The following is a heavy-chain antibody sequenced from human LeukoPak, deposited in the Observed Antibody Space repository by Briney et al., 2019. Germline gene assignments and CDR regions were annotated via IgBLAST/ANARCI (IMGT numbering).Heavy chain of an antibody. J-gene: IGHJ4*02. CDR2: ISSGSRTI. CDR3: VRETITWHRDFDY. Sequence: GCSLRLSYAASGFAFSSYRMNWVRPAPGRGLEGISYISSGSRTIYYTDSLEGRFTISRDNGKNSLYLLLNSLRADDTAVYFCVRETITWHRDFDYWGQGTLITVSS. V-gene: IGHV3-48*01. CDR1: GFAFSSYR. D-gene: IGHD1-20*01.